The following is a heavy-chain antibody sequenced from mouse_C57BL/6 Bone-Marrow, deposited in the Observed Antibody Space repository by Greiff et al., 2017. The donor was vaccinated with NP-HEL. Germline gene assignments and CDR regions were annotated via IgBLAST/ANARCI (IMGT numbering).Heavy chain of an antibody. CDR3: VGQKGGGFAY. CDR1: GFSFNTYA. J-gene: IGHJ3*01. V-gene: IGHV10-1*01. Sequence: EVMLVESGGGLVQPKGSLKLSCAASGFSFNTYAMNWVRQAPGKGLEWVARIRSKSNNSATYYDDSVKDRFTITRDDSESMIYLQMNNLKTEDTTMYYCVGQKGGGFAYWGQGTLVTVSA. CDR2: IRSKSNNSAT.